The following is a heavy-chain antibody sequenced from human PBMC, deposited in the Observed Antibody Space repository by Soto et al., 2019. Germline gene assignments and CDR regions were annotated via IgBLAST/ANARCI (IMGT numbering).Heavy chain of an antibody. CDR1: GYTFTSYD. D-gene: IGHD3-10*01. CDR2: MNPNSGNT. CDR3: ARGTIGYYYGSGSYSTFGY. V-gene: IGHV1-8*01. J-gene: IGHJ4*02. Sequence: QVQLVQSGAEVKKPGASVKVSCKASGYTFTSYDINWVRQATGQGLEWMGWMNPNSGNTGYAQKFQGRVTMTRNTSISTAYMELSSLRSEDTAVYYCARGTIGYYYGSGSYSTFGYWGQGTLVTVSS.